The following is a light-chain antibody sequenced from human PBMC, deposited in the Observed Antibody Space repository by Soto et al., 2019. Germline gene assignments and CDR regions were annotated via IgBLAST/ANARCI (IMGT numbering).Light chain of an antibody. J-gene: IGLJ1*01. CDR1: SSNIGRHS. CDR3: SSFADSNSYV. CDR2: SND. Sequence: QSVLSQPPSASGTPGQRVTISCSGSSSNIGRHSVNWYQQFPGTAPKLLIYSNDQRPSGVPDRFSGSKSGNTASLTVSGLQAEDEADYYCSSFADSNSYVFGTGTKVTVL. V-gene: IGLV1-44*01.